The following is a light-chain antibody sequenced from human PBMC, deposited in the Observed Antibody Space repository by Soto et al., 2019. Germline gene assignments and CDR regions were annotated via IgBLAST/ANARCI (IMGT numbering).Light chain of an antibody. J-gene: IGKJ1*01. CDR3: QHCDSYWT. V-gene: IGKV1-5*03. CDR1: QSISNY. Sequence: DIQLTQSPSTLSASVGDRVTITCRASQSISNYLAWYQQKPGKAPKVVIYKASSLESGVPSRFSDSGSGTESTLTISSLQPDDFATYYCQHCDSYWTFGQGTKVEIK. CDR2: KAS.